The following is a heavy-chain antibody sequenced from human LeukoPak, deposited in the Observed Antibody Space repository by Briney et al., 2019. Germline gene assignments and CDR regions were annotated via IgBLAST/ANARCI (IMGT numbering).Heavy chain of an antibody. CDR1: GYTFTTYF. CDR2: INAHNGKT. CDR3: AKTSCAGDCYFDF. Sequence: ASVQVSCKASGYTFTTYFVTWVRQAPGQGLEWMGSINAHNGKTDYAEKIKGRVTMTTDTSTSTAYLELRNLRSDDAAIYYCAKTSCAGDCYFDFWGQGTLLTVSS. J-gene: IGHJ4*02. V-gene: IGHV1-18*04. D-gene: IGHD2-21*02.